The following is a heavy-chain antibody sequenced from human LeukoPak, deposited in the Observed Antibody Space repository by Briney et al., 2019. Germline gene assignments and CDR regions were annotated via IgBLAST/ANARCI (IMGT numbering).Heavy chain of an antibody. CDR2: INHSGST. D-gene: IGHD3-22*01. J-gene: IGHJ4*02. Sequence: SETLSLTCAVYGGSFSGYYWSWIRQPPGKGLEWIGEINHSGSTNYNPSLKSRVTISVDTSKNQFSLKLSSVTAADTAVYYCARDGAGTYYDSSGYYAIDYWGQGTLVTVSS. CDR3: ARDGAGTYYDSSGYYAIDY. V-gene: IGHV4-34*01. CDR1: GGSFSGYY.